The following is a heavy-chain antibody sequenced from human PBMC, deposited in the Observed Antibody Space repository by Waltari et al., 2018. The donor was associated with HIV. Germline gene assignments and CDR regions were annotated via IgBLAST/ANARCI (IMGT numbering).Heavy chain of an antibody. Sequence: EMHLVESGGGLVQPGGSLRLSCAASGFTFSDYWMNWVRHAPGKGLEWVANIKQDGNEMYYVDSVKGRFTVSRDNAKNSLYLQMNSLRAEDTAVYYCAILLDGYWGQGTLVTVSS. V-gene: IGHV3-7*01. J-gene: IGHJ4*02. CDR2: IKQDGNEM. CDR3: AILLDGY. D-gene: IGHD1-1*01. CDR1: GFTFSDYW.